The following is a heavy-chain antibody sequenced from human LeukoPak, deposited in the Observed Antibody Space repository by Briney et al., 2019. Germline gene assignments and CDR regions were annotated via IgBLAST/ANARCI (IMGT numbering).Heavy chain of an antibody. CDR2: MNPNSGNT. J-gene: IGHJ6*03. CDR3: ARSYSSSSYYYYYYMDV. D-gene: IGHD6-6*01. CDR1: GYTFTSYD. Sequence: GASVKVSCKASGYTFTSYDINWARQATGQGLEWMGWMNPNSGNTGYAQKFQGRVTMTRNTSISTAYMELSSLRSEDTAVYYCARSYSSSSYYYYYYMDVWGKGTTVTVSS. V-gene: IGHV1-8*01.